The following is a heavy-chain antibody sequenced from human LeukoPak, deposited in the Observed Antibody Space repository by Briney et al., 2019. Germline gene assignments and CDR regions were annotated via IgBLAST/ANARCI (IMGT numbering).Heavy chain of an antibody. Sequence: PGGSLRLSCAASGFTFSSYSMSWVRQAPGKGLEWVPSLTASGDSTYYADSVKGRFTISRDNSKNTVYLQMSNLRVGDTAIYYCAKVAAAGTKYSDYWGQGTLVTVSS. V-gene: IGHV3-23*01. J-gene: IGHJ4*02. D-gene: IGHD6-13*01. CDR3: AKVAAAGTKYSDY. CDR2: LTASGDST. CDR1: GFTFSSYS.